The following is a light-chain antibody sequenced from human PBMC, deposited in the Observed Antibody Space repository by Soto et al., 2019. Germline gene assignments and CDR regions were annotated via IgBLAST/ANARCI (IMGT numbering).Light chain of an antibody. CDR3: QSYDSSLSGVV. CDR1: SSNIGAGYD. V-gene: IGLV1-40*01. Sequence: QLVLTQPPSVSGAPGQRVTISCTGSSSNIGAGYDVHWYQQLPGTAPKLLIFGNTNRPSDVPDRFSGSRSGTSASLAITGLQADDEADYYCQSYDSSLSGVVFGGGTKVTVL. J-gene: IGLJ2*01. CDR2: GNT.